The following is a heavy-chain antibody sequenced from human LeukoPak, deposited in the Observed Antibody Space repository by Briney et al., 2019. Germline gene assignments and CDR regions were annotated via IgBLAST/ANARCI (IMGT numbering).Heavy chain of an antibody. CDR3: ARGRNERDLRLLLY. V-gene: IGHV1-8*01. D-gene: IGHD3-16*01. CDR2: MNPNSGNT. Sequence: ASVKVSCKASGYTFSSYDINWVRQATGQGHEWMGWMNPNSGNTGYAQKLQGRLIMTTNTSISTAYMELSSLTSEDTAMYYCARGRNERDLRLLLYWGQGTLVTVSS. CDR1: GYTFSSYD. J-gene: IGHJ4*02.